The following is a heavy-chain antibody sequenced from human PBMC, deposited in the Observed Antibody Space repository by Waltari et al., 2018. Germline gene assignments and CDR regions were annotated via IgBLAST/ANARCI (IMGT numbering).Heavy chain of an antibody. D-gene: IGHD5-12*01. CDR2: IYYSGRI. V-gene: IGHV4-39*01. Sequence: QLQLQESGPGLVKPSETLSLTCTVSGGSISRSSYYWGWIRQSPGKGLEWIGSIYYSGRIDYNPTLKSRVTISGDTSKNQFSLELTSVTAADTAVYYCARHWKKSGYRFDPGGQGTLVTVSS. CDR1: GGSISRSSYY. J-gene: IGHJ5*02. CDR3: ARHWKKSGYRFDP.